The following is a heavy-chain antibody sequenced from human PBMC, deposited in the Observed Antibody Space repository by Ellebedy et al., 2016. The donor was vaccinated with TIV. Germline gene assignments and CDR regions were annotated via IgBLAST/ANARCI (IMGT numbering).Heavy chain of an antibody. V-gene: IGHV3-23*01. CDR3: ARESINYGTNSYYFDY. J-gene: IGHJ4*02. Sequence: PGGSLRLSCEASGLSFRSFAVHWVRQTPGKGLEWVSSISGGGVSTYSADSVKGRFTISRDNSKNTLFLQMNSLRAEDTAVYYCARESINYGTNSYYFDYWGQGTLVAVSS. D-gene: IGHD2-8*01. CDR1: GLSFRSFA. CDR2: ISGGGVST.